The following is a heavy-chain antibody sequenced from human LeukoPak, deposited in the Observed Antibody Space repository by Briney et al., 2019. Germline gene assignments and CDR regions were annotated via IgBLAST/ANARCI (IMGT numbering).Heavy chain of an antibody. J-gene: IGHJ4*02. CDR3: ARDTGGVGAAAI. Sequence: SETLSLTCTVSGGSISDYYWTWLRQPPGKGLEWIGYIYYSGSTNYNPSLKSRVTISIDTSKNQFSLKLSSVTAADTAVYYCARDTGGVGAAAIWGQGTLVTVSS. CDR1: GGSISDYY. D-gene: IGHD6-13*01. CDR2: IYYSGST. V-gene: IGHV4-59*01.